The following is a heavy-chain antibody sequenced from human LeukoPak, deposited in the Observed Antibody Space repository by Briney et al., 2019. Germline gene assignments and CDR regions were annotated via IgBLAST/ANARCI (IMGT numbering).Heavy chain of an antibody. J-gene: IGHJ4*02. CDR1: GGSISSSSYY. D-gene: IGHD5-18*01. V-gene: IGHV4-39*01. CDR2: IYYSGST. Sequence: SETLSLTCTVSGGSISSSSYYWGWIRQPPGKGLEWIGSIYYSGSTYYNPSLKSRVTISVDTSKNQFSLKLSSVTAADTAVYYCARLYVQDTALDYWGQGTLVTVSS. CDR3: ARLYVQDTALDY.